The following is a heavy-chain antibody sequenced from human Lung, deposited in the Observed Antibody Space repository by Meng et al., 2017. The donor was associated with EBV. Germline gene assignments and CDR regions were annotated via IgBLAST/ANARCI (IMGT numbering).Heavy chain of an antibody. J-gene: IGHJ4*02. CDR2: IYYSGST. CDR1: GGSISSSSYY. D-gene: IGHD2-15*01. Sequence: QLQLPESGPGLVKPSETLSLTCTVSGGSISSSSYYWGWIRQPPGKGLEWIGYIYYSGSTYYNPSLKSRVTISVDTSKNQFSLKLSSVTAADTAVYYCAREWCSGGSCYPDYWGQGTLVTVSS. V-gene: IGHV4-30-4*08. CDR3: AREWCSGGSCYPDY.